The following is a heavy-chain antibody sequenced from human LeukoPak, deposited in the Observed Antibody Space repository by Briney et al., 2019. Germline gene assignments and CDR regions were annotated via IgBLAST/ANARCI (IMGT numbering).Heavy chain of an antibody. CDR1: GFTFSSYG. J-gene: IGHJ6*02. D-gene: IGHD3-22*01. CDR3: ARDGGLYRYYDGSGYYYQALYYYGMDV. V-gene: IGHV3-33*01. CDR2: IWYDGSNK. Sequence: GGSLRLSCAASGFTFSSYGMHWVRQAPGKGLEWVAVIWYDGSNKYYADSVKGRFTISRDNAKNSLYLQMNSLRAEDTALYYCARDGGLYRYYDGSGYYYQALYYYGMDVWGQGTTVTVSS.